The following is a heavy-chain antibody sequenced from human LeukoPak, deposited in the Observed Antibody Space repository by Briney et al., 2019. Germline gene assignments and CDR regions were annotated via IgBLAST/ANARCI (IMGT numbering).Heavy chain of an antibody. Sequence: ASVKVSCKASGYTFTSYYMHWVRQAPGQGLEWMGIINPSGGSASYAQKFQGRVTMTRDTSTSTVYMELSSLRSEDTAVYYCARDRYGGSHGDDFDYWGQGTLVTVSS. CDR3: ARDRYGGSHGDDFDY. V-gene: IGHV1-46*01. CDR1: GYTFTSYY. D-gene: IGHD1-26*01. J-gene: IGHJ4*02. CDR2: INPSGGSA.